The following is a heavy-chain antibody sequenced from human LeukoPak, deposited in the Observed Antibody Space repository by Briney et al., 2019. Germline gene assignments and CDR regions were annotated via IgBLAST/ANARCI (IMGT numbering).Heavy chain of an antibody. CDR3: ASDRSSGYRKYYFDY. Sequence: PSETLSLTCTVSGGSISSSSYYWGWIRQPPGKGLEWIGSIYYSGSTYYNPSLKSRVTISVDTSKNQFSLKLSSVTAADTAVYYCASDRSSGYRKYYFDYWGQGTLVTVSS. CDR2: IYYSGST. D-gene: IGHD3-22*01. J-gene: IGHJ4*02. CDR1: GGSISSSSYY. V-gene: IGHV4-39*07.